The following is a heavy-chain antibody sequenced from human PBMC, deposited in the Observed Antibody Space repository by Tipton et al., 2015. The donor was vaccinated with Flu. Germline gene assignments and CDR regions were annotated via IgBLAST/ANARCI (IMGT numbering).Heavy chain of an antibody. CDR3: ARGGTVRNGMDV. V-gene: IGHV4-61*02. CDR2: INTSGTT. CDR1: GDSISTGTYY. Sequence: TLSLTCTVSGDSISTGTYYWSWIRQPAGKGLEWIGRINTSGTTNYNSSLKSRVTISVDTSKNQFSLKLSSVTAADTAVYYCARGGTVRNGMDVWGQGTTVTVSS. D-gene: IGHD4-11*01. J-gene: IGHJ6*02.